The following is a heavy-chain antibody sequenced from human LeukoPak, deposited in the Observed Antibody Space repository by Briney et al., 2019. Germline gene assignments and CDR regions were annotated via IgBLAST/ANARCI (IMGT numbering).Heavy chain of an antibody. CDR2: IWYDGSNK. V-gene: IGHV3-33*06. D-gene: IGHD5-18*01. CDR1: GFTFSSYG. Sequence: PGRSLRLSCAASGFTFSSYGMHWVRQAPGKGLEWVAVIWYDGSNKYYADSVKGRFTISRDNSKNTLYLQMYSLRAEDTAVYYCAKPVSVDTAMVPCDYWGQGTLVTVSS. CDR3: AKPVSVDTAMVPCDY. J-gene: IGHJ4*02.